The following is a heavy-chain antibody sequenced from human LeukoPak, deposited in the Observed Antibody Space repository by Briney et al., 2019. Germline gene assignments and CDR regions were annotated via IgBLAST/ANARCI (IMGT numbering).Heavy chain of an antibody. CDR3: ARGKIIWSTPGGNWFDP. CDR2: INHSGST. Sequence: SETLSLTCAAFGGSFSGDYWSWIRQPPGKGLEWIGEINHSGSTKYNPSLKSRVTISVDTSKNQFSLKLSSVTAADTAAYYCARGKIIWSTPGGNWFDPWGQGTLVTVSS. D-gene: IGHD5/OR15-5a*01. J-gene: IGHJ5*02. V-gene: IGHV4-34*01. CDR1: GGSFSGDY.